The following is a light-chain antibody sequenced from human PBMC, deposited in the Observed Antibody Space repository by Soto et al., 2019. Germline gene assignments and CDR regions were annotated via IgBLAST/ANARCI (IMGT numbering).Light chain of an antibody. CDR3: QHLNSYPRT. Sequence: IQLTQSPSSLSASVGDRVTITCRASQGISSYLACYQQKPGKAPNLLISGTSTLHSVVPSRFSGSGSGTDFTLTISILQPEYFATYYCQHLNSYPRTFGQGTQLEIK. CDR1: QGISSY. CDR2: GTS. V-gene: IGKV1-9*01. J-gene: IGKJ5*01.